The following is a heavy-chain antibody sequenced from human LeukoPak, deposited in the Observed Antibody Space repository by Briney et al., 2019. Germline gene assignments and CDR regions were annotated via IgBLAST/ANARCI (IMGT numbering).Heavy chain of an antibody. V-gene: IGHV3-30-3*01. CDR2: ISYDGSNK. J-gene: IGHJ4*02. D-gene: IGHD3-22*01. CDR1: GFTFSSYA. CDR3: AREGTYYYDSSGYYYFDY. Sequence: TGGSLRLSCAASGFTFSSYAMHWVRQAPGKGLEWVAVISYDGSNKYYADSVKGRFTISRDNSKNTLYLQMNSLRAEDTAVYYCAREGTYYYDSSGYYYFDYWGQGTLVTVSS.